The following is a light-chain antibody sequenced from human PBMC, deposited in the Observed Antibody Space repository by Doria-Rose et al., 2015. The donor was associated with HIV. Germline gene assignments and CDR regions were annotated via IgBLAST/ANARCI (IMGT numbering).Light chain of an antibody. V-gene: IGKV4-1*01. CDR3: QQYYSIPRT. J-gene: IGKJ1*01. Sequence: DIQMTQSPDSLTVSLGERATINCKSSQSVLYSSNNKNYLAWCQQKTGQPPKLLIYWASTRESGVPDRFSGSGSGTDFTLTNSSLQAEDVAVYYCQQYYSIPRTFGQGTKVEIK. CDR2: WAS. CDR1: QSVLYSSNNKNY.